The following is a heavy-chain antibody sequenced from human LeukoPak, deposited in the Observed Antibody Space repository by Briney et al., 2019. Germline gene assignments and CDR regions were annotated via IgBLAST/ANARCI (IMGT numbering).Heavy chain of an antibody. D-gene: IGHD3-10*01. CDR2: IKTDGSST. CDR1: GFTFSNYW. V-gene: IGHV3-74*01. J-gene: IGHJ4*02. Sequence: GGSLRLSCDASGFTFSNYWMHWVRQAPGKGLVWVSRIKTDGSSTTYADSVRGRFTISRDNAKNTLYLQMNSLRADDRAMYYCARGATYGPIFDYWGEGNLDTVSS. CDR3: ARGATYGPIFDY.